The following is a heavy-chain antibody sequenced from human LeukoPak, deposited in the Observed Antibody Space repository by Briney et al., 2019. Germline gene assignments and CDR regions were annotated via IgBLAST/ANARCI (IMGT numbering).Heavy chain of an antibody. V-gene: IGHV1-2*02. D-gene: IGHD6-19*01. Sequence: APVKVSCKASGYTFTDYYMHWVRQAPGQGLEWMGWINPNSGGTNYAQKFQGRVTMTRDTSISTAYMEVSRLRSDDTAVYYCARNIQEQWLVQGYWGQGTLVTVSS. CDR3: ARNIQEQWLVQGY. CDR2: INPNSGGT. CDR1: GYTFTDYY. J-gene: IGHJ4*02.